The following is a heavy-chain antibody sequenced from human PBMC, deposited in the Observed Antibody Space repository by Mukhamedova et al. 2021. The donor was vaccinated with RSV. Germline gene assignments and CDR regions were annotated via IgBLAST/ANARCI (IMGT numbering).Heavy chain of an antibody. V-gene: IGHV3-33*01. CDR2: IWYDGSNK. CDR1: SYG. CDR3: ARAYYGSGSSLYY. Sequence: SYGMHWVRQAPGKGLEWVAVIWYDGSNKYYADSVKGRFTISRDNSKNTLYLQMNSLRAEDTAVYYCARAYYGSGSSLYYWGQGTL. D-gene: IGHD3-10*01. J-gene: IGHJ4*02.